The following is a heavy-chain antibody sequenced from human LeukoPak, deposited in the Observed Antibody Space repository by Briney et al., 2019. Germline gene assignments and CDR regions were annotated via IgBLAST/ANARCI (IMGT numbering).Heavy chain of an antibody. CDR3: AKDKDYYDSSGYYYVTFDY. V-gene: IGHV3-21*04. CDR1: GFTFSSYS. J-gene: IGHJ4*02. D-gene: IGHD3-22*01. Sequence: PGGSLRLSCAASGFTFSSYSMNWVRQAPGKGLEWVSSISSSSSYIYYADSVKGRFTISRDNAKNSLYLQMNSLRAEDTALYYCAKDKDYYDSSGYYYVTFDYWGQGTLVTVSS. CDR2: ISSSSSYI.